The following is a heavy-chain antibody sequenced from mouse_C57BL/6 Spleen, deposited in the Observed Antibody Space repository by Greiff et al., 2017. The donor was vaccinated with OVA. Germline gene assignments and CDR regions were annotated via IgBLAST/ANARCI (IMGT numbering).Heavy chain of an antibody. CDR3: ARSSGTFFDY. Sequence: QVQLQQSGAELARPGASVKMSCKASGYTFTSYTMHWVKQRPGQGLEWIGYINPSSGYTKYNQKFKDKATLTADKSSSTAYMQLSSLTSEDSAVYYCARSSGTFFDYWGQGTTLTVSS. D-gene: IGHD4-1*02. CDR1: GYTFTSYT. J-gene: IGHJ2*01. CDR2: INPSSGYT. V-gene: IGHV1-4*01.